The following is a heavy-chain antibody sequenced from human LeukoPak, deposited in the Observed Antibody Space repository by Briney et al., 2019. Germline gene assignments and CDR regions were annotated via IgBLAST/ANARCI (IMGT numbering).Heavy chain of an antibody. J-gene: IGHJ4*02. D-gene: IGHD5-12*01. CDR1: GYTFTNYW. Sequence: PGESLKISCKGSGYTFTNYWIGWVRQMPGKGLEWMGIIYPDDSETRYSPSFQGQVTISADKSISTAYLQWSSLKASDTAMYYCARLQWLRSSPFDYWGQGTLVTVSS. V-gene: IGHV5-51*01. CDR2: IYPDDSET. CDR3: ARLQWLRSSPFDY.